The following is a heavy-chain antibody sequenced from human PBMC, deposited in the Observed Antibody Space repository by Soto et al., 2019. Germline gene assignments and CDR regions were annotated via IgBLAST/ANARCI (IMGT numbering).Heavy chain of an antibody. CDR3: ARETNWDYDY. J-gene: IGHJ4*02. V-gene: IGHV3-48*01. CDR1: GFTFSSYT. D-gene: IGHD1-7*01. Sequence: EVQLVESGGGLVQPGGSLRLSCVASGFTFSSYTMNWVRQAPGKGLEWLSCIVGSGTSVYYADSVEGRFTISRDNAKNSLFLQMNSLRAEDTAVYYCARETNWDYDYWGQGTLVTVSS. CDR2: IVGSGTSV.